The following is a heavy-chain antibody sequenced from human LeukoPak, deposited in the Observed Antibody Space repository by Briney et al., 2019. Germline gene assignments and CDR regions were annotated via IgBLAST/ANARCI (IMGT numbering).Heavy chain of an antibody. J-gene: IGHJ4*02. CDR3: AKGYYDYVWGSYYFDY. CDR1: GFTFSSYA. D-gene: IGHD3-16*01. Sequence: GGSLRLSCAASGFTFSSYAMSWVRQAPGKGLEWVSAISGSGGSTYYADSVKGRFTIYRENSRDTLYLQMYSLRAEDTAVYYCAKGYYDYVWGSYYFDYWGQGTLVTVSS. V-gene: IGHV3-23*01. CDR2: ISGSGGST.